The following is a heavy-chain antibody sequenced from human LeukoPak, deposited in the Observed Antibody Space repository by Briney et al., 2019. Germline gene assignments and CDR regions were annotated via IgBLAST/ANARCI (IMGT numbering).Heavy chain of an antibody. CDR1: GGSISSSSYY. Sequence: PSETLSLTCTVSGGSISSSSYYWGWIRQPPGKGLEWIGSIYYSGSTYYNPSLKSRVTISVDTSKNQFSLKLSSVTAADTAVYYCARDGYRKYYFDYWGQGTLVTVSS. D-gene: IGHD5-12*01. CDR3: ARDGYRKYYFDY. V-gene: IGHV4-39*07. J-gene: IGHJ4*02. CDR2: IYYSGST.